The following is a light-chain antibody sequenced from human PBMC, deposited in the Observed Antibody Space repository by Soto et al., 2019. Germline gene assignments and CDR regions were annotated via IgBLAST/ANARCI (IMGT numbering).Light chain of an antibody. J-gene: IGKJ5*01. Sequence: LTQSPATLSVSPGERAPLSCRASQSVSSNLAWYQQKPGQAPRLLIYGASSRATGIPDRFSGSGSGTDFTLTISRLEPEDFAVYYCQQYGSSLQTFGQGTRLEIK. CDR2: GAS. CDR1: QSVSSN. CDR3: QQYGSSLQT. V-gene: IGKV3-20*01.